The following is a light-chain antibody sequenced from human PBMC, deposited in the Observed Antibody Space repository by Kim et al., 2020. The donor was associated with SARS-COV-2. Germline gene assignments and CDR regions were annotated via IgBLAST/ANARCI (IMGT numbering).Light chain of an antibody. V-gene: IGKV3-20*01. Sequence: SPGEPASLSCRASQSVSSNYLTWFQQKPGQAPRLLIYGASSRAPGIPDRFSGSGAGTDFTLTINGLEPDDFAVYYCQQYGSSPEMFGQGTKVDIK. CDR3: QQYGSSPEM. CDR2: GAS. CDR1: QSVSSNY. J-gene: IGKJ1*01.